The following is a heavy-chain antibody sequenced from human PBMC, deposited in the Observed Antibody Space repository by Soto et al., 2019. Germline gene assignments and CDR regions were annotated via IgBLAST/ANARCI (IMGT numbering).Heavy chain of an antibody. CDR3: ARGDPLLWFGEKVSYGMDV. J-gene: IGHJ6*02. V-gene: IGHV4-59*01. Sequence: QVQLQESGPGLVKPSETLSLTCTVSGGSISSYYWSWIRQPPGKGLEWIGDIYYSGSTNYNPSLKGRVTISVDTSKNQFSLKLSSVTAADTAVYYCARGDPLLWFGEKVSYGMDVWGQGTTVTVSS. CDR1: GGSISSYY. D-gene: IGHD3-10*01. CDR2: IYYSGST.